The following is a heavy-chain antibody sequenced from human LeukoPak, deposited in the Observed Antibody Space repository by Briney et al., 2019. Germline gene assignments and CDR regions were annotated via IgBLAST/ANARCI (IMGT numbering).Heavy chain of an antibody. Sequence: GGSLRLSFAASGFTFSSYAMSWVPQAPGKGLEWVSGISGGGVRTNYADSVKGRFTISRDNSKNTLYLQMNSLRAEDTAVYYCAKDYNYDSSGYSFGYWGQGTLVTVSS. CDR2: ISGGGVRT. CDR1: GFTFSSYA. D-gene: IGHD3-22*01. CDR3: AKDYNYDSSGYSFGY. J-gene: IGHJ4*02. V-gene: IGHV3-23*01.